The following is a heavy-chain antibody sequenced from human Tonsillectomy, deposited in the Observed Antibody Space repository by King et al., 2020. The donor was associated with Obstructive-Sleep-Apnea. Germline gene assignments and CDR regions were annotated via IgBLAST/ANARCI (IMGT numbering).Heavy chain of an antibody. D-gene: IGHD6-13*01. CDR1: GFTFSSYW. CDR3: ASDGPWQQPFDY. CDR2: IKQDGTEK. J-gene: IGHJ4*02. V-gene: IGHV3-7*03. Sequence: VQLVQSGGGLVQPGGSLRLSCAASGFTFSSYWMSWVRQAPGKGLEWVANIKQDGTEKYYVDSVKGRFTISRDNAKNSLYLQMNSPRADDTAVYYCASDGPWQQPFDYWGQGTLVTVSS.